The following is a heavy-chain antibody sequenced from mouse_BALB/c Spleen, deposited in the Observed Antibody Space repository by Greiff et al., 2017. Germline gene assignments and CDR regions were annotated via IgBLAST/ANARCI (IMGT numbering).Heavy chain of an antibody. CDR2: ISDGGSYT. D-gene: IGHD3-2*01. Sequence: EVKLMESGGGLVKPGGSLKLSCAASGFTFSDYYMYWVRQTPEKRLEWVATISDGGSYTYYPDSVKGRFTISRDNAKNNLYLQMSSLKSEDTAMYYCARDGDSSGYGYFDYWGQGTTLTVSS. J-gene: IGHJ2*01. CDR1: GFTFSDYY. V-gene: IGHV5-4*02. CDR3: ARDGDSSGYGYFDY.